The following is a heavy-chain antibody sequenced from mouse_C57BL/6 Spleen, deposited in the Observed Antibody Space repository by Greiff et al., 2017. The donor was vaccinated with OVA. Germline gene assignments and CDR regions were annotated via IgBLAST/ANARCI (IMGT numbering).Heavy chain of an antibody. D-gene: IGHD1-1*01. CDR2: INPNNGGT. Sequence: VQLQQSGPELVKPGASVKISCKASGYTFTDYYMNWVKQSHGKSLEWIGDINPNNGGTSYNQKFKGKATLTVDKSSSTAYMELRSLTSEDSAVYYCARGIPSYYYGSSYWYFDVWGTGTTVTVSS. V-gene: IGHV1-26*01. J-gene: IGHJ1*03. CDR1: GYTFTDYY. CDR3: ARGIPSYYYGSSYWYFDV.